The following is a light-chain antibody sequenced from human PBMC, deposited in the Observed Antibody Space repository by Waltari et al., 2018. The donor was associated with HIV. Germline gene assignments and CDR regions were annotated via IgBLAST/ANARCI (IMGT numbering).Light chain of an antibody. CDR2: DAS. Sequence: EIVLTQSPATLSLSPGARATLSCRARQRVSSYLAWYQQKPGQAPRLLIDDASNRATGIPARFSGSGSGTDFTLTISSLEPEDFAVYYCQQRSNWLLTFGGGTKVEIK. CDR3: QQRSNWLLT. J-gene: IGKJ4*01. V-gene: IGKV3-11*01. CDR1: QRVSSY.